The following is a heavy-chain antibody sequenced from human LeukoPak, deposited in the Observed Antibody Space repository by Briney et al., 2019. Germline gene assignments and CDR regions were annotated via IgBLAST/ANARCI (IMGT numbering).Heavy chain of an antibody. J-gene: IGHJ4*02. CDR1: GFTFSSYG. V-gene: IGHV3-33*01. Sequence: GGSLRLSCAASGFTFSSYGMHWVRQAPGKGLEWVAVIWYDGSNKYYADSVKGRFTISRDNSKNTLYLQMNSLRAEDTAVYYCAREKSGDSPNFDYWGQGTLVTVSS. CDR2: IWYDGSNK. CDR3: AREKSGDSPNFDY. D-gene: IGHD4-17*01.